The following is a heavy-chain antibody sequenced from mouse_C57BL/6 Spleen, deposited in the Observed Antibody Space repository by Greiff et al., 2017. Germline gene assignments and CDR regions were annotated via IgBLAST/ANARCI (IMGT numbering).Heavy chain of an antibody. CDR3: ARHEGYYGNYINAMDY. V-gene: IGHV5-6*01. J-gene: IGHJ4*01. CDR2: ISSGGSYT. Sequence: EVKVVESGGDLVKPGGSLKLSCAASGFTFSSYGMSWVRQTPDKRLEWVATISSGGSYTYYPDSVKGRFTISRDNAKNTLYLQMSSLKSEDTAMYYCARHEGYYGNYINAMDYWGQGTSVTVSS. CDR1: GFTFSSYG. D-gene: IGHD2-1*01.